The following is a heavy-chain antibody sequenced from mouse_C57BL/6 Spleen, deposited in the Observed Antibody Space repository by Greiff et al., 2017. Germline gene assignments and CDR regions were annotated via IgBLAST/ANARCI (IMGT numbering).Heavy chain of an antibody. J-gene: IGHJ3*01. D-gene: IGHD4-1*01. CDR1: GFSLTSYG. CDR3: ASGGGTGTFAY. V-gene: IGHV2-6*01. Sequence: QVQLKESGPGLVAPSQSLSITCTVSGFSLTSYGVDWVRQSPGKGLEWLGVIWGVGSTNYNSALKSRLSISKDNSKSQVFLKMNSLQTDDTAMYYCASGGGTGTFAYWGQGTLVTVSA. CDR2: IWGVGST.